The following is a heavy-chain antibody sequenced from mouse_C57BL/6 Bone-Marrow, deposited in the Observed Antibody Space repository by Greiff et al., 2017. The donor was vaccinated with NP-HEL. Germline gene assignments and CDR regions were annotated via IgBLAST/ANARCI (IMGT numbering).Heavy chain of an antibody. CDR3: ARHGGSSYYFDY. Sequence: EVKLVESGGGLVQPGGSLKLSCAASGFTFSDYYMYWVRQTPEKRLEWVAYISNGGGSTYSPDTVKGRFTISRDNAKNTLYLQMSRLKSEDTAMYYGARHGGSSYYFDYWGQGTTLTVSS. D-gene: IGHD1-1*01. V-gene: IGHV5-12*01. J-gene: IGHJ2*01. CDR1: GFTFSDYY. CDR2: ISNGGGST.